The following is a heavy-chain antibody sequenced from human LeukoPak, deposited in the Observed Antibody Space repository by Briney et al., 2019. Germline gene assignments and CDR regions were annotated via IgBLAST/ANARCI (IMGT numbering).Heavy chain of an antibody. CDR1: GDSVSSNSVT. D-gene: IGHD2-2*01. J-gene: IGHJ5*02. CDR2: TYYRSTWYN. CDR3: ARRLTQYDCFDP. V-gene: IGHV6-1*01. Sequence: SQTLSLTCAISGDSVSSNSVTWNWIRQSPSRGLEWLGRTYYRSTWYNDYAVSVRGRITVNPDSSKNQFSLHLNSVTPEDTAVYYCARRLTQYDCFDPWGQGILVTVSS.